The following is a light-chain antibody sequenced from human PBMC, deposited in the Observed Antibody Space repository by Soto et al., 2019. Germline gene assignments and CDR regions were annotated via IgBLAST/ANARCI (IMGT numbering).Light chain of an antibody. CDR1: QSVGSK. CDR3: QLYGVSSPRIT. V-gene: IGKV3D-15*01. CDR2: GAT. Sequence: ETVITQSPAALSLSPGERATLSCRASQSVGSKLVWYQQKPGQAPRLLIYGATNRIIGIPDRFSGSVSGTDFTLTISRLEPEDFAVYYCQLYGVSSPRITFGQGTRLEI. J-gene: IGKJ5*01.